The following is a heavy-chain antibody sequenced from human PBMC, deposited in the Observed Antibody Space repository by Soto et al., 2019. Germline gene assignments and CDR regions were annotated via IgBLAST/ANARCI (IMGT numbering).Heavy chain of an antibody. J-gene: IGHJ6*03. CDR2: VHPNSGYT. D-gene: IGHD4-17*01. V-gene: IGHV1-8*01. Sequence: QVQLVQSGAEVKKPGASVKVSCKASGYTFTSYHITWVRQATGQGPEWMGWVHPNSGYTDFAQKFQGSVSMTRTTSTSTAYMELSTLTSEDTAVYCSERDYGFVYGDHYYYCMDVWGKGTTVTVSS. CDR1: GYTFTSYH. CDR3: ERDYGFVYGDHYYYCMDV.